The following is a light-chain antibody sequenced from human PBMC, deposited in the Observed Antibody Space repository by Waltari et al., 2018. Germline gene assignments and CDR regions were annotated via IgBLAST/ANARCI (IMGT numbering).Light chain of an antibody. V-gene: IGLV1-44*01. CDR2: RND. CDR3: AAWDDSLNGWWV. CDR1: SSNVGTNV. J-gene: IGLJ3*02. Sequence: QSVLSQPPSASGTPGQRVTISCSGRSSNVGTNVVNWYQQVPGKAPKLLIYRNDLRPSGVPDRFAGSKSGSSASLAISGLQSEEEGDYYCAAWDDSLNGWWVFGGGTKVTVL.